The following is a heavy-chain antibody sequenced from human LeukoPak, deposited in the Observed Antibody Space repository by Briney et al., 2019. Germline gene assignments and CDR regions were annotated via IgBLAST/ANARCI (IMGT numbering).Heavy chain of an antibody. CDR1: GYSFTNYG. J-gene: IGHJ4*02. Sequence: ASVKVSCKASGYSFTNYGISWVRQAPGQGLEWMGWISAYNGNTDYAQKFQGRVTITADESTSTAYMELSSLRSEDTAVYYCARDGVVGIDYWGQGTLVTVSS. V-gene: IGHV1-18*01. CDR2: ISAYNGNT. D-gene: IGHD3-22*01. CDR3: ARDGVVGIDY.